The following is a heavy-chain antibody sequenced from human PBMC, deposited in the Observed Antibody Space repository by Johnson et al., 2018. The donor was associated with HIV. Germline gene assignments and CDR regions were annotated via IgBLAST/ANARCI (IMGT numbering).Heavy chain of an antibody. CDR3: ARELEFGDLRKNDAFDI. CDR1: GFTFSSYA. V-gene: IGHV3-30-3*01. D-gene: IGHD4-17*01. Sequence: QVQLVESGGGLVQPGRSLRLSCAASGFTFSSYAMLWVRQAPGKGLEWVAVISFDGSNKYYADSVKGRFTISRDNSKNTLYLQMNSLRAEDTAVYYCARELEFGDLRKNDAFDIWGQGTMVTVSS. CDR2: ISFDGSNK. J-gene: IGHJ3*02.